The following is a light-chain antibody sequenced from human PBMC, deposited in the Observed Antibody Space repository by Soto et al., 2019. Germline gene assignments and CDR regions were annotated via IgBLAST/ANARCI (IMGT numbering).Light chain of an antibody. V-gene: IGLV2-23*01. CDR1: SSDVGSYNL. Sequence: QSVLTQPASVSGSPGQSITISCTGTSSDVGSYNLVSWYQQHPGKAPKVMIYEGSKRPSGVSNRFSGSKSGNTASLTISGLQAEDEADYYCCSYAGSSTVVFGGATNLTVL. CDR3: CSYAGSSTVV. CDR2: EGS. J-gene: IGLJ2*01.